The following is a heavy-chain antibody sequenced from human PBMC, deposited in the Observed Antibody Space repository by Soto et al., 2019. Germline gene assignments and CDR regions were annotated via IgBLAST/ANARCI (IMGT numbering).Heavy chain of an antibody. Sequence: QVQLQGSGPGLVKPSETLSLTCTVSGGSISPYYWSWIRQPPGKGLEWIGYIYYTGSTNYNPSLESRVTISVDRPKNQFSLKLTSVTAADTAMYYCVRGITVISLDNWGHGTLVTVSS. CDR1: GGSISPYY. J-gene: IGHJ4*01. V-gene: IGHV4-59*01. CDR2: IYYTGST. CDR3: VRGITVISLDN. D-gene: IGHD4-17*01.